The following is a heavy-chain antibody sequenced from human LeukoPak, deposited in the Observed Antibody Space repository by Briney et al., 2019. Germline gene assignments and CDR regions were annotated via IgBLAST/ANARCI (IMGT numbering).Heavy chain of an antibody. CDR3: ARDAGNSGYDLLDF. D-gene: IGHD5-12*01. Sequence: GGSLRLSCAASGFTFSSYEMNWVRQAPGKGLEWVSYISSSGSTIYYADSVKGRFTISRDNAKSSLYLQMNSLRVEDTAVYYCARDAGNSGYDLLDFWGQGTLVTVSS. V-gene: IGHV3-48*03. CDR1: GFTFSSYE. CDR2: ISSSGSTI. J-gene: IGHJ4*02.